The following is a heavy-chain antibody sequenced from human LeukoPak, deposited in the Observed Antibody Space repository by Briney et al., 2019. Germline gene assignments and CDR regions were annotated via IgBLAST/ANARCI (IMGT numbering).Heavy chain of an antibody. V-gene: IGHV3-23*01. CDR3: AKDRIPSGGSSKYFQH. Sequence: GGSLRLSCAASGFTFSSYAMSWVRQAPGKGLEWVSAISGSGGSTYYADSVKGRFTISRDNSRNTLYLQMNSLRAEDTAVYYCAKDRIPSGGSSKYFQHWGQGTLVTVSS. CDR2: ISGSGGST. J-gene: IGHJ1*01. CDR1: GFTFSSYA. D-gene: IGHD2-15*01.